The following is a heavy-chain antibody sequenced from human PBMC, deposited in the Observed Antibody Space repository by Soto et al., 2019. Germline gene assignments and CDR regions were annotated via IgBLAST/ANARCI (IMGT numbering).Heavy chain of an antibody. CDR1: GGTLNKHA. V-gene: IGHV1-69*01. D-gene: IGHD6-19*01. CDR2: IIPMFGIP. J-gene: IGHJ3*01. CDR3: ARGGTSGWLKGAYDV. Sequence: QVQLVQSGAEVKKPGSSVKVSCRASGGTLNKHAITWVRQAPGQGLEWLGGIIPMFGIPNYPQKFQGRVTITADDSTNTSHMELIGLTSDDTAVYYCARGGTSGWLKGAYDVWGQGTMVTVSS.